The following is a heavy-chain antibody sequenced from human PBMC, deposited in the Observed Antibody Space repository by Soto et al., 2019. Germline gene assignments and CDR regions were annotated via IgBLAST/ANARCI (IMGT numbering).Heavy chain of an antibody. V-gene: IGHV4-31*03. Sequence: QVQLQESGPGLVKPSQTLSLTCTVSGRSMSSGGYYWSRIRQHPGKGLEWIGYIYYSGSTYYNPSLKSRVTISVDTSKNQFSLKLSSVTAADTAVYYCARRGYGSAFDIWGQGTMVTVSS. D-gene: IGHD5-12*01. CDR2: IYYSGST. CDR3: ARRGYGSAFDI. J-gene: IGHJ3*02. CDR1: GRSMSSGGYY.